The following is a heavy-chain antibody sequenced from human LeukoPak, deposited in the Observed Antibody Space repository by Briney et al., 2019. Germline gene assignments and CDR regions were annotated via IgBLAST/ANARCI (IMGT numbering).Heavy chain of an antibody. CDR3: AREVDGAFDI. CDR1: GGSISSGGYS. Sequence: TLSLTCAVSGGSISSGGYSWSWIRQPPGKGLEWTGYIYYSGSTYYNPSLKSRVTISVDTSKNQFSLKLSSVTAADTAVYYCAREVDGAFDIWGQGTMVTVSS. V-gene: IGHV4-30-4*07. J-gene: IGHJ3*02. D-gene: IGHD3-9*01. CDR2: IYYSGST.